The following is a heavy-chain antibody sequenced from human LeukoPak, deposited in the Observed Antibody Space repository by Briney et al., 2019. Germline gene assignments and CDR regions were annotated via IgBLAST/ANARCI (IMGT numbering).Heavy chain of an antibody. J-gene: IGHJ6*03. D-gene: IGHD3-10*01. CDR2: INHSGST. CDR3: ARGRGYGSGSYYYYYYYMDV. Sequence: SETLSLTCAVSGGSISSGGYSWSWIRQPPGKGLEWIGEINHSGSTNYNPSLKSRVTISVDTSKNQFSLKLSSVTAADTAVYYCARGRGYGSGSYYYYYYYMDVWGKGTTVTVSS. CDR1: GGSISSGGYS. V-gene: IGHV4-30-2*01.